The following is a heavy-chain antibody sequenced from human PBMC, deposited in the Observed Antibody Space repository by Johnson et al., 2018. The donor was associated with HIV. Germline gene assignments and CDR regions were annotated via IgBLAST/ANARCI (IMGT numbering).Heavy chain of an antibody. Sequence: VQLVESGGGLVQPGRSLRLSCAASGFTFDDYAMHWVRQAPGKGLEWVSVIYSGGSTYYADSVKGRFTISRDNSKNTLYLQMNSLRAEDTAVYYCAREATYYDYVWGSYAFDIWGQGTMVTVSS. CDR3: AREATYYDYVWGSYAFDI. CDR1: GFTFDDYA. V-gene: IGHV3-66*01. J-gene: IGHJ3*02. D-gene: IGHD3-16*01. CDR2: IYSGGST.